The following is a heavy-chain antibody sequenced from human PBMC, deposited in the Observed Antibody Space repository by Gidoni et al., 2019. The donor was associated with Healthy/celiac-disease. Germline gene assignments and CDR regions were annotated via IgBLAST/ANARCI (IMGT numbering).Heavy chain of an antibody. J-gene: IGHJ6*02. CDR3: ARGDIVVVPAAEPGYYYGMDV. Sequence: QVQLVQSGAEVKKPGSSVQVSCKASGGTFSSYAISWVRQAPGQGLEWMGGIIPIFGTANYAQKFQGRVTITADESTSTAYMELSSLRSEDTAVYYCARGDIVVVPAAEPGYYYGMDVWGQGTTVTVSS. V-gene: IGHV1-69*01. D-gene: IGHD2-2*01. CDR1: GGTFSSYA. CDR2: IIPIFGTA.